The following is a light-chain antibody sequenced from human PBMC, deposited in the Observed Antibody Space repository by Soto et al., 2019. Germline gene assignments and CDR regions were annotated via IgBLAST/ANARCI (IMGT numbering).Light chain of an antibody. Sequence: DIQMTQSPSTLSASVGDRVTITCRASQSISDWLAWYQQRSGKAPKLLIYKASSLQSGVPPRFSGSGSGTEFTLTISSLQTDDCATYYCQQYNRFPYTFGQGTKLEIK. CDR3: QQYNRFPYT. V-gene: IGKV1-5*03. CDR1: QSISDW. J-gene: IGKJ2*01. CDR2: KAS.